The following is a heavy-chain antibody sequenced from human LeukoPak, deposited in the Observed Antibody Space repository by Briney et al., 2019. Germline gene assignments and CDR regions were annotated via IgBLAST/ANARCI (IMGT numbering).Heavy chain of an antibody. J-gene: IGHJ4*02. Sequence: PGGSLRLSCAASGFTFSSYAMSWVRQAPGKGLEWVSAISGSGGSTYYADSVKGRFTISRDNSKNTLYLQMNSLRAEDTAVYHCAKLGVVVNTHFDYWGQGTLVTVSS. CDR2: ISGSGGST. V-gene: IGHV3-23*01. CDR3: AKLGVVVNTHFDY. CDR1: GFTFSSYA. D-gene: IGHD2-2*01.